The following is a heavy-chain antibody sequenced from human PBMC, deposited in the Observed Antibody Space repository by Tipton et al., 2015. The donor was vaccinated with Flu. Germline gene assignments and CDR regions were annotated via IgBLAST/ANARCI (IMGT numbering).Heavy chain of an antibody. CDR3: ARSDFWSGSAKAFDI. V-gene: IGHV4-38-2*01. CDR2: IFRSGNT. CDR1: GDSIGSNYY. J-gene: IGHJ3*02. Sequence: TLSLTCSVSGDSIGSNYYWGWIRQPPGKGLEWIGNIFRSGNTCHNPSLKSRVTISIDTSKNQFSLKLGSVTAADTAVYYCARSDFWSGSAKAFDIWGQGTMVTVSS. D-gene: IGHD3-3*01.